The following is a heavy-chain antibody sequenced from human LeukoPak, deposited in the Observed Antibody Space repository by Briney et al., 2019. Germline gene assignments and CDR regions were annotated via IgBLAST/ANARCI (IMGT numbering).Heavy chain of an antibody. CDR3: ARSTDFWSGYPHLFDY. CDR1: GYTFTGYY. Sequence: GASVKVSCKASGYTFTGYYMHWVRQAPGQGLEWMGWINPNSGGTNYAQKFQGRVTMTRDTSISTAYMELSRLRSDDTAVYYCARSTDFWSGYPHLFDYWGQGTLVTVSS. V-gene: IGHV1-2*02. D-gene: IGHD3-3*01. J-gene: IGHJ4*02. CDR2: INPNSGGT.